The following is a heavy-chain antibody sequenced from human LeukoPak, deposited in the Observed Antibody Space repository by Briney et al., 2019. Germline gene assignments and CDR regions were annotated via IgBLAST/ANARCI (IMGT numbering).Heavy chain of an antibody. Sequence: PGGSLRLSCAASGFTFSSYAMSWVRQAPGKGLEWVSTISGIDRSTYYADSVKGRFTISRDNSKNTVYLHMNSLRADDTAIYYCAKDALTPWGAFDIWGQGTVVTVSS. J-gene: IGHJ3*02. V-gene: IGHV3-23*01. CDR3: AKDALTPWGAFDI. CDR2: ISGIDRST. D-gene: IGHD7-27*01. CDR1: GFTFSSYA.